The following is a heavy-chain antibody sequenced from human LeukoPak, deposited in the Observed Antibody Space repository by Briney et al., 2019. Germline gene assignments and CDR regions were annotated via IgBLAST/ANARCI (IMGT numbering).Heavy chain of an antibody. CDR1: GDSVSSNSAA. CDR3: ARSLVYGSGWPQVDCYMDV. V-gene: IGHV6-1*01. J-gene: IGHJ6*03. D-gene: IGHD6-19*01. CDR2: TYYRSKWYN. Sequence: SQTLSLTCAIFGDSVSSNSAAWNWIRQSPSRGLEWLGRTYYRSKWYNDYAVSVKSRITINPDTSKNQFSLQLNSVTPEDTAVYYCARSLVYGSGWPQVDCYMDVWGKGTTVTVSS.